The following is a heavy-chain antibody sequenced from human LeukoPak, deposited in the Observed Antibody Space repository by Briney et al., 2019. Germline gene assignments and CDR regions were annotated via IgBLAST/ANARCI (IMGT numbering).Heavy chain of an antibody. J-gene: IGHJ4*02. D-gene: IGHD2-15*01. Sequence: ASVKVSCKASGYTFTSYGISWVRLAPGQGLEWMGWISAYNGNTNYAQKLQGRVTMTTDTSTSTAYMELRSLRSDDTAVYYCARDCSGGSCHSGLDCWGQGTLVTVSS. CDR2: ISAYNGNT. CDR3: ARDCSGGSCHSGLDC. V-gene: IGHV1-18*01. CDR1: GYTFTSYG.